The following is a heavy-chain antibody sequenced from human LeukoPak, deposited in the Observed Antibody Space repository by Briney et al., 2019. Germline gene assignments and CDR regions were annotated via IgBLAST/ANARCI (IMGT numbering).Heavy chain of an antibody. CDR1: GFSFSSYA. J-gene: IGHJ4*02. V-gene: IGHV3-23*01. D-gene: IGHD1-26*01. Sequence: GESLRLSCAASGFSFSSYAMSWVRQAPGKGLEWVSAISASGGSTYYADSVKGRFTISRDNSRNTLYLQMNSLRAEDTAVYYCADAIVGAPAHYWGQGTLVTVSS. CDR2: ISASGGST. CDR3: ADAIVGAPAHY.